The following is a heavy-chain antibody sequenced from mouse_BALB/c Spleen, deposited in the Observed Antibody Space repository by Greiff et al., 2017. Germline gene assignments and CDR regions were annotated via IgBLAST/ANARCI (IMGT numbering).Heavy chain of an antibody. V-gene: IGHV2-9-2*01. CDR1: GFSLTSYD. Sequence: QVQLKESGPGLVAPSQSLSITCTVSGFSLTSYDISWIRQPPGKGLEWLGVIWTGGGTNYNSAFMSRLSISKDNSKSQVFLKMNSLQTDDTAIYYCVRSGNPYYYAMDYWGQGTSVTVSS. CDR2: IWTGGGT. CDR3: VRSGNPYYYAMDY. D-gene: IGHD1-3*01. J-gene: IGHJ4*01.